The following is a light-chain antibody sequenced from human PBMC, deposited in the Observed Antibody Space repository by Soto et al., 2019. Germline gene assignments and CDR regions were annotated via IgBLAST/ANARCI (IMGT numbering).Light chain of an antibody. V-gene: IGLV1-44*01. CDR1: SSNLGSNT. CDR3: AAWDDSLNGVV. Sequence: QSVLTQPPSASGTPGQRVTISCSGSSSNLGSNTVNWYQQLPGTAPKLLICSNNQRPSGVPDRFSGSKSGTSASLAISGLQSEDEADYYCAAWDDSLNGVVFGGGTQLTVL. J-gene: IGLJ2*01. CDR2: SNN.